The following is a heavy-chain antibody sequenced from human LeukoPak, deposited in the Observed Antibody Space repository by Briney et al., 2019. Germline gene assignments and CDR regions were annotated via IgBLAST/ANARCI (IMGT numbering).Heavy chain of an antibody. CDR3: ARKRDDGDYHIDY. J-gene: IGHJ4*02. CDR1: GGSISSADYY. Sequence: PSETLSLTCTVSGGSISSADYYWSWFRQYPGKGLLEWIGYICYSGTTYYNPSLKSRLSISVDTSNNQFSLRMRSVTAADTAMYFCARKRDDGDYHIDYWGQGIPVTVSS. CDR2: ICYSGTT. V-gene: IGHV4-31*03. D-gene: IGHD4-17*01.